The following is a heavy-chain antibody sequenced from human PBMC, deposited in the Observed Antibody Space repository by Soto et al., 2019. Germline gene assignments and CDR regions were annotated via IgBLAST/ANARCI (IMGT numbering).Heavy chain of an antibody. CDR1: GFTFSSYW. CDR2: IKQDGSEK. J-gene: IGHJ4*02. CDR3: ARRGVPPYFLGVGDY. Sequence: GGSLRLSCAASGFTFSSYWMSWVRQAPGKGLEWVANIKQDGSEKYYVDSVKGRFTISRDNAKNSLYLQMNSLRAEDTAVYYCARRGVPPYFLGVGDYWGQGTLVTVSS. D-gene: IGHD3-10*01. V-gene: IGHV3-7*05.